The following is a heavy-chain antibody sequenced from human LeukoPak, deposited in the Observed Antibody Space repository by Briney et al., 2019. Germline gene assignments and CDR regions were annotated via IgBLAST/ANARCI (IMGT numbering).Heavy chain of an antibody. CDR2: IRSKAYGGTT. CDR3: TRDFTTIFGVVRFFDY. Sequence: GGSLRLSCTASGFTFGDYAMSWFRQAPGKGLEGVGFIRSKAYGGTTEYAASVKGRFTISRDDSKSIAYLQMNSLKTEDTAVYYCTRDFTTIFGVVRFFDYWGQGTLVTVSS. CDR1: GFTFGDYA. D-gene: IGHD3-3*01. J-gene: IGHJ4*02. V-gene: IGHV3-49*03.